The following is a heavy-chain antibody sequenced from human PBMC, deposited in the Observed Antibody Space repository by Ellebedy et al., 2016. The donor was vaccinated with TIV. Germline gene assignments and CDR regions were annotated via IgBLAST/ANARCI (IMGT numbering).Heavy chain of an antibody. V-gene: IGHV1-69*13. CDR2: IIPIFGTA. CDR1: GGTFSSYA. CDR3: ARAPGGSGSPIYGMDV. J-gene: IGHJ6*02. Sequence: AASVKVSCKASGGTFSSYAISWVRQAPGQGLEWMGGIIPIFGTANYAQKFQGRVTITADESTSTAYMELSSLRSEDTAVYYCARAPGGSGSPIYGMDVWGQGTTVTVSS. D-gene: IGHD3-10*01.